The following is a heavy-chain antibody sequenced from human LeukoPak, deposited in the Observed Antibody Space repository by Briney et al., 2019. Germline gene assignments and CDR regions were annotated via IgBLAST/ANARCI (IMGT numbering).Heavy chain of an antibody. Sequence: GESLKISCKGPGYTFTSYWIGWVRQMPGKGLEWMGIIFPGDSDTRYNPSFQGQVTISADESINTAYMQWSSLKASDTAMYYCARTYSSDTSGYYLDYWGQGTLVTVSS. CDR2: IFPGDSDT. V-gene: IGHV5-51*01. J-gene: IGHJ4*02. CDR1: GYTFTSYW. CDR3: ARTYSSDTSGYYLDY. D-gene: IGHD3-22*01.